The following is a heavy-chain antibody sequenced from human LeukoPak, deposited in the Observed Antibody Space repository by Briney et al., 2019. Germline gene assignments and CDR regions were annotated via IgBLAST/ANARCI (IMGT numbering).Heavy chain of an antibody. J-gene: IGHJ4*02. CDR3: ARRLGWLQAGYYFDY. D-gene: IGHD5-24*01. V-gene: IGHV4-39*01. CDR2: IYYSGST. Sequence: PSETLSLTCTVSGDSISSSSYYWGWIRQPPGKGLEWIGNIYYSGSTYYNPSLKSRVTISVDTSNNQFSLKLSSVTAADTAVYYCARRLGWLQAGYYFDYWGQGTLVTVSS. CDR1: GDSISSSSYY.